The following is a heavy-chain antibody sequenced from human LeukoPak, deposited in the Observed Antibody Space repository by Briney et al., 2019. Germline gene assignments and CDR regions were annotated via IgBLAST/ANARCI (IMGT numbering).Heavy chain of an antibody. CDR1: GFTLSSYW. Sequence: GGSLRLSCAASGFTLSSYWMHWVRQAPGKGLVWVSRINSDGSSTSYADSVKGRFTLSRDNAKNTLYLQMNSLRAEDTAVYYCARDMRGRHWFDPWGQGTLVTVSS. CDR3: ARDMRGRHWFDP. J-gene: IGHJ5*02. CDR2: INSDGSST. D-gene: IGHD3-16*01. V-gene: IGHV3-74*01.